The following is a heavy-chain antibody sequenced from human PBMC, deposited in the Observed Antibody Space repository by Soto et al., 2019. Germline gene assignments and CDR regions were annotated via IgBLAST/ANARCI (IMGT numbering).Heavy chain of an antibody. Sequence: EVQVVESGGGLVQPGGSLRLSCAASGFTLSSYWMTWVRQAPGKGLEWVANIKEDGSETYYVDSVKGRFTISRDNAKNSLYLQLNSLRAEDTAVYYCAREVLVWFGEFLEDYYHHGMDVWGQGTTVTVSS. CDR1: GFTLSSYW. CDR3: AREVLVWFGEFLEDYYHHGMDV. J-gene: IGHJ6*02. D-gene: IGHD3-10*01. CDR2: IKEDGSET. V-gene: IGHV3-7*05.